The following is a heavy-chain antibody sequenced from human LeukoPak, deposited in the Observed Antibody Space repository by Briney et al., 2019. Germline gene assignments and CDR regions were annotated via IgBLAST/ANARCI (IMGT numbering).Heavy chain of an antibody. J-gene: IGHJ4*02. CDR2: IHNDGTT. D-gene: IGHD3-3*02. Sequence: GGSLRLSCAASGFIVSNTYMTWVRQAPGKGLEWVSVIHNDGTTYYADSVKGRFTISRDNSKNILFLRMNSLRVEDTAVYFCASLARDYWGQGTLVTVSS. CDR3: ASLARDY. V-gene: IGHV3-53*01. CDR1: GFIVSNTY.